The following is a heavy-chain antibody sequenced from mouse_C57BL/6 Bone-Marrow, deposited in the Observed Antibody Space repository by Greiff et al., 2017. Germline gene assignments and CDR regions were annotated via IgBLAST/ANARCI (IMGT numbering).Heavy chain of an antibody. CDR2: ISDGGSYT. Sequence: DVQLQESGGGLVKPGGSLKLSCAASGFTFSSYAMSWVRQTPEKRLEWVATISDGGSYTYYPDNVKGRFTISRDNAKNNLYLQMSHLKSEDTAMYYCASDFYDGDYWGQGTSVTVSS. D-gene: IGHD2-3*01. V-gene: IGHV5-4*01. CDR1: GFTFSSYA. J-gene: IGHJ4*01. CDR3: ASDFYDGDY.